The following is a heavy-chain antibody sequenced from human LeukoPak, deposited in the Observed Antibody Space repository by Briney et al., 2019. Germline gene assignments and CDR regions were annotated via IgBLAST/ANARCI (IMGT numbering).Heavy chain of an antibody. Sequence: SETLSLTCAVYGGSFSGYYWSWIRQPPGKGLEWIGEINHSGSTNYNPSLKSRVTISVDTSKNQFSLKLSSVTVADTAVYYCARAPDLYSSGWRVDYWGQGTLVTVSS. V-gene: IGHV4-34*01. CDR2: INHSGST. D-gene: IGHD6-19*01. J-gene: IGHJ4*02. CDR1: GGSFSGYY. CDR3: ARAPDLYSSGWRVDY.